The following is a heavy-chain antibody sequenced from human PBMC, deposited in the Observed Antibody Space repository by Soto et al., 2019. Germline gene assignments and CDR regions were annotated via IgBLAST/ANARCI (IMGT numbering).Heavy chain of an antibody. J-gene: IGHJ3*02. Sequence: AVSGGSISSGDYSWNWIRQPPGKGLEWIGYIYYGGSTNYNPSLKSRVTMSVDRSKNQFSLKLSSVTAADTAVYYCARQQWLVLNAFDIWGQGTMVTVSS. CDR1: GGSISSGDYS. V-gene: IGHV4-30-2*02. CDR3: ARQQWLVLNAFDI. CDR2: IYYGGST. D-gene: IGHD6-19*01.